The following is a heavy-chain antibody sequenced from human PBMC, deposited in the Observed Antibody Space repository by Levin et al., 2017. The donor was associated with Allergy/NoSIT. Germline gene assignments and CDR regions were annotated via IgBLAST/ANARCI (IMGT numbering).Heavy chain of an antibody. V-gene: IGHV4-59*01. Sequence: SQTLSLTCTVSGGSISSSYWNWLRQPPGKGLEWIGYIYYSGSTNYNPSLKSRVTISVDTSKNQFSLKLSSVTAADTAMYYCARKYSSSWGFDYWGQGTLVTVSS. CDR1: GGSISSSY. D-gene: IGHD6-13*01. CDR2: IYYSGST. J-gene: IGHJ4*02. CDR3: ARKYSSSWGFDY.